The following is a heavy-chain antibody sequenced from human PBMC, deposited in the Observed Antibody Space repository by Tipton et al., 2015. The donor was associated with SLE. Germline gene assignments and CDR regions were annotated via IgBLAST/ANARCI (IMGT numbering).Heavy chain of an antibody. CDR2: IYHSGST. CDR1: GDSISSNKW. V-gene: IGHV4-4*02. CDR3: ARIRTESSGWFTLYYYYGMDV. J-gene: IGHJ6*02. D-gene: IGHD6-19*01. Sequence: TLSLTCTVSGDSISSNKWWSWVRQPPGKGLEWIGEIYHSGSTNYNPSLKSRVTISVDTSKNQFSLKLSSVTAADTAVYYCARIRTESSGWFTLYYYYGMDVWGQGTTVTVSS.